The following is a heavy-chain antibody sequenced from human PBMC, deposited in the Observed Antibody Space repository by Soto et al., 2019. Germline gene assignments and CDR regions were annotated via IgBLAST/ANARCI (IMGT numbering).Heavy chain of an antibody. Sequence: SETLSLTCTVSGGSISSGANYWGWVRQHPGKGLEWIGYVYYSGNTDYNPSLKSRVTISVDTSKNQFSLKLSSVTAADTAVYYCARCGDNWFDPWGQGTLVTVSS. V-gene: IGHV4-31*03. J-gene: IGHJ5*02. D-gene: IGHD7-27*01. CDR1: GGSISSGANY. CDR2: VYYSGNT. CDR3: ARCGDNWFDP.